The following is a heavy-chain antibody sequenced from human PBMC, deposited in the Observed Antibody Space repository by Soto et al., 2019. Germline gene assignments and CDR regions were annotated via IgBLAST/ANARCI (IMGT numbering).Heavy chain of an antibody. V-gene: IGHV3-30*18. J-gene: IGHJ5*02. CDR1: GFTFSSYG. Sequence: QVQLVESGGGVVQPGRSLRLSCAASGFTFSSYGMHWVRQAPGKGLEWVAVISYDGSNKYYADSVKGRFTISRDNSKNTLYLQMSSLGAEETAVYYCAKGVTMVRGVILDWFDPWGQGTLVTVSS. CDR2: ISYDGSNK. D-gene: IGHD3-10*01. CDR3: AKGVTMVRGVILDWFDP.